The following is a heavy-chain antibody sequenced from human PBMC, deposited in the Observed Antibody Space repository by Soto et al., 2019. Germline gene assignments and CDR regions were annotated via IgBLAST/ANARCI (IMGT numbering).Heavy chain of an antibody. CDR3: AAGIAVAGKGGNYYYGMDV. CDR2: IIPIFGTA. V-gene: IGHV1-69*06. J-gene: IGHJ6*02. CDR1: GGTFSGYA. D-gene: IGHD6-19*01. Sequence: QVQLVQSGAEVKKPGSSVKVSCKASGGTFSGYAISWVRQAPGQGLEWMGGIIPIFGTANYAQKFQGRVTITADKSTSTAYMELSSLRSEDTAVYYCAAGIAVAGKGGNYYYGMDVWGQGTTVTVSS.